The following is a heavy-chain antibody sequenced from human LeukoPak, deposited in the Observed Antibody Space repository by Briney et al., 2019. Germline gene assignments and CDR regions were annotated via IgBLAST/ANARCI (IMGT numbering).Heavy chain of an antibody. J-gene: IGHJ4*02. Sequence: GGSLRLSCAASGFTFSDYYMSWIRQAPGKGLEWVSYISSSGSTIYYADSVKGRFTISRDNAKNSLYLQMNSLRAEDTAVYYCARVHYYDDSSGDFDYWGQGTLVTVSS. CDR3: ARVHYYDDSSGDFDY. CDR1: GFTFSDYY. CDR2: ISSSGSTI. V-gene: IGHV3-11*01. D-gene: IGHD3-22*01.